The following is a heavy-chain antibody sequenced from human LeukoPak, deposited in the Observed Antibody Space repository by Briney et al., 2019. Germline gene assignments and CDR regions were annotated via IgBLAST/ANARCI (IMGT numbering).Heavy chain of an antibody. CDR1: VDSDSTTGVA. CDR2: TYYKSKWNT. CDR3: ARGRASAFDV. J-gene: IGHJ3*01. D-gene: IGHD6-25*01. Sequence: SQTLSLSSAISVDSDSTTGVAWNWVRHSPSSGLEWLGRTYYKSKWNTDYAVSVKSRIVVNPDTSKNQFSLQLNTVTSEDPAVYYCARGRASAFDVWGQGTMVTVSS. V-gene: IGHV6-1*01.